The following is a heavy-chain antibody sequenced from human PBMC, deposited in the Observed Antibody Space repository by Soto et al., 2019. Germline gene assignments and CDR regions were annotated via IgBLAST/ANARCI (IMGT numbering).Heavy chain of an antibody. J-gene: IGHJ6*03. CDR3: GKMPSRLRADYYYYYIDV. Sequence: QVQLVESGGGVVQPGGSLRLSCAASGFTFSGYGMHWVRQAPGKGLGWVAVISYDGTNKYYADSVKGRFTISSDNSKNTLYLQMSSLSAEDAAVYYWGKMPSRLRADYYYYYIDVWGKGTTVTVS. CDR2: ISYDGTNK. CDR1: GFTFSGYG. D-gene: IGHD2-2*01. V-gene: IGHV3-30*18.